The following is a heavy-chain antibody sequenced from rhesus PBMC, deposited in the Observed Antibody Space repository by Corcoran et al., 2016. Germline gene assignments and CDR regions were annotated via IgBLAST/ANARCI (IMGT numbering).Heavy chain of an antibody. J-gene: IGHJ4*01. Sequence: QVQLQESGPGVVKPSETLSLTCAVSGGSISDSYRWSWIRQPPGKGLEWIGYSYGSSTSTNYNPSLKSRGTISKDTSKNQFSLKLGSVTAADTAVYYCAIHRGGFTNQVDYWGQGVLVTVSS. D-gene: IGHD2-39*02. CDR3: AIHRGGFTNQVDY. CDR1: GGSISDSYR. CDR2: SYGSSTST. V-gene: IGHV4S10*01.